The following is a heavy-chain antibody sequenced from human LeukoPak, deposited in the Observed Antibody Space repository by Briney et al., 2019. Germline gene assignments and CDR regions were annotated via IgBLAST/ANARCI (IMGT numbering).Heavy chain of an antibody. J-gene: IGHJ6*03. D-gene: IGHD3-3*01. CDR2: ISAYNGNT. CDR3: ARVATVETYDFWSGLYYYYMDV. V-gene: IGHV1-18*03. Sequence: GASVTVSCKASGYTFTSYGISWVRQAPGQGLEWMGWISAYNGNTNYAQKLQGRVTMTTDTSTSTAYMELRSLRSDDMAVYYCARVATVETYDFWSGLYYYYMDVWGKGTTVTVSS. CDR1: GYTFTSYG.